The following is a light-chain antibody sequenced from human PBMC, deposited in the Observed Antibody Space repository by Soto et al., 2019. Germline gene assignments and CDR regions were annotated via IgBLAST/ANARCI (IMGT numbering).Light chain of an antibody. CDR3: HQYNNWPPLT. V-gene: IGKV3-15*01. CDR2: GAS. CDR1: QSVSSN. Sequence: EIVMTQSPATLSVSPGERATLSCRASQSVSSNLAWYQQKPGQAPRLLIYGASTRATGIPARFSGSGSGTAFTLTISSLQSEDFAVYYCHQYNNWPPLTFGQGTRLEIK. J-gene: IGKJ5*01.